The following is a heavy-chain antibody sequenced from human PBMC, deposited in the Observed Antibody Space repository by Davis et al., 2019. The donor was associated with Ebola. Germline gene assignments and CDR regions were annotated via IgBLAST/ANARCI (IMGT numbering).Heavy chain of an antibody. CDR2: INHSGST. CDR3: ARESYDILTGYSPD. Sequence: MPSETLSLTCAVYGGSFSGYYWSWIRQPPGKGLEWIGEINHSGSTNYNPSLKSRVTISVDTSKNQFSLKLSSVTAADTAVYYCARESYDILTGYSPDWGQGTLVTVSS. V-gene: IGHV4-34*01. D-gene: IGHD3-9*01. J-gene: IGHJ4*02. CDR1: GGSFSGYY.